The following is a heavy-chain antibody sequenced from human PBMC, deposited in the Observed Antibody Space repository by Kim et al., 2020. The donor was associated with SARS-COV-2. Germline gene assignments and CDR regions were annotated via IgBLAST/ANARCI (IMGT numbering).Heavy chain of an antibody. D-gene: IGHD6-19*01. J-gene: IGHJ4*02. Sequence: GGSLRLSCTTSGFTFGDHAVSWVRQAPGKGLEWLTFITSKAHGGTTEYAVSVKGRFTISRDDSKSIAYLQMNSLQTEDTAVYYCTREDSSGWDWGQGTLVTVSP. CDR2: ITSKAHGGTT. CDR1: GFTFGDHA. CDR3: TREDSSGWD. V-gene: IGHV3-49*04.